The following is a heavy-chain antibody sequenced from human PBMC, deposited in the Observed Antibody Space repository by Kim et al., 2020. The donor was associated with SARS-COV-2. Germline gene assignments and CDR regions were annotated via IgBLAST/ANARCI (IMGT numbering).Heavy chain of an antibody. J-gene: IGHJ6*02. CDR1: GFTFSSYS. CDR3: ARYLYYYGSGSYYYYYYGMDV. V-gene: IGHV3-21*01. CDR2: ISSSSSYI. D-gene: IGHD3-10*01. Sequence: GGSLRLSCAASGFTFSSYSMNWVRQAPGKGLEWVSSISSSSSYIYYADSVKGRFTISRDNAKNSLYLQMNSLRAEDTAVYYCARYLYYYGSGSYYYYYYGMDVWGQGTTVTVSS.